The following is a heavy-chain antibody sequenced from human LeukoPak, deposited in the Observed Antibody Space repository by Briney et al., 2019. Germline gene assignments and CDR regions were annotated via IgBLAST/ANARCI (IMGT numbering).Heavy chain of an antibody. J-gene: IGHJ4*02. CDR2: ISYYGSDR. D-gene: IGHD3-22*01. CDR1: GFTFSSYG. V-gene: IGHV3-30*18. CDR3: AKDRYHDSIAFPGGHFDY. Sequence: GGSLRLSCSASGFTFSSYGMHWVRRAPGKGLEWVAVISYYGSDRSHADSVKGRFTISRDNSKNTLFLQMNSLRPEDTAVYYCAKDRYHDSIAFPGGHFDYWGQGALVTVSS.